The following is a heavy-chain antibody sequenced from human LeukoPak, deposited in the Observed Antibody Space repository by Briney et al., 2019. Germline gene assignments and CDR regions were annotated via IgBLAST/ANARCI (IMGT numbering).Heavy chain of an antibody. D-gene: IGHD3-10*01. CDR1: GDSVSSNNYY. Sequence: SETLSLTCTVSGDSVSSNNYYWAWIRQPPGKGLEWIVTLYYSGSTYHNPSPKSRVTISVDTSKNQFSLNLSSVTAADTAVYYCARARGSAGSGSYYGSYYYGMDVWGQGTTVTVSS. CDR2: LYYSGST. V-gene: IGHV4-39*01. CDR3: ARARGSAGSGSYYGSYYYGMDV. J-gene: IGHJ6*02.